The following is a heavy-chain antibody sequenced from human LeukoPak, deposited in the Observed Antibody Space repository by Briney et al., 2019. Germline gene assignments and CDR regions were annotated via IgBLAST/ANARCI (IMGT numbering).Heavy chain of an antibody. Sequence: GGSPRLSCAASGFTFSSYEMNWVRQAPGKGLEWVSYISSSGSTIYYADSVKGRFTISRDNAKNSLYLQMNSLRAEDTAVYYCARVEHLVGHYFDYWGQGTLVTVSS. CDR2: ISSSGSTI. J-gene: IGHJ4*02. CDR1: GFTFSSYE. D-gene: IGHD1/OR15-1a*01. V-gene: IGHV3-48*03. CDR3: ARVEHLVGHYFDY.